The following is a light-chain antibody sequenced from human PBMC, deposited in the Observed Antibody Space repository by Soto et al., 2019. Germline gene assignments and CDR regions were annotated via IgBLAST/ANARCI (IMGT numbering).Light chain of an antibody. V-gene: IGKV3-20*01. CDR3: QQYKNSPYT. CDR2: GAS. CDR1: QSVTRSY. J-gene: IGKJ2*01. Sequence: EIVLTQSLGTLSLSPGERATLSCRASQSVTRSYLAWYQQKPGQAPRLLIYGASRRATGIPDMFSGSGSGTDFTLNIIRLEPEDFAVYYCQQYKNSPYTFGEVTKLEIK.